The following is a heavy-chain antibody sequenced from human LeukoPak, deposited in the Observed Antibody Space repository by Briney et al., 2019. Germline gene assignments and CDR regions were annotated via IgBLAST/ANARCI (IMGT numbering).Heavy chain of an antibody. CDR2: IKQDGSEK. CDR1: GFSFTTYW. CDR3: ASHDYGDYASFDY. Sequence: PGGSLRLSCAASGFSFTTYWMSWVRQAPGKGLEWVANIKQDGSEKYYVDSVKGRFTISRDNAKSSLYLQMNTLRAEDTAVYYCASHDYGDYASFDYWGQGILVTVSS. V-gene: IGHV3-7*03. D-gene: IGHD4-17*01. J-gene: IGHJ4*02.